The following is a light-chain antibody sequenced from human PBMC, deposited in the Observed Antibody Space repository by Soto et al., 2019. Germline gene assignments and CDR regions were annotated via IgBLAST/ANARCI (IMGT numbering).Light chain of an antibody. V-gene: IGLV2-14*01. CDR3: SSYTSSSSLVV. CDR2: DVS. CDR1: SSDVGGYNY. J-gene: IGLJ2*01. Sequence: QSALTQPASVSGSPGQSITISCTGTSSDVGGYNYVSWYQQHPGKAPKLMIYDVSNRPSGVSNRFSGSKSGNTASLIISGLQAEDEEDYYCSSYTSSSSLVVFGGGTKLTVL.